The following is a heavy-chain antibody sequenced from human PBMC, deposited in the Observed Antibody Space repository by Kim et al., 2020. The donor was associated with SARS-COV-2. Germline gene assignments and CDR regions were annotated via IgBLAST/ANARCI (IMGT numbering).Heavy chain of an antibody. V-gene: IGHV1-69*13. D-gene: IGHD5-12*01. CDR3: GEVEMATIEGYPYAFDI. J-gene: IGHJ3*02. CDR2: IIPIFGTA. CDR1: GCTFSSYA. Sequence: SVKVSCKASGCTFSSYAISWVRQAPGQGLEWMGGIIPIFGTANYAQKFQGRVTITADESTSTAYMELSSLRSEDTAVYYCGEVEMATIEGYPYAFDIWGQGTMVTVSS.